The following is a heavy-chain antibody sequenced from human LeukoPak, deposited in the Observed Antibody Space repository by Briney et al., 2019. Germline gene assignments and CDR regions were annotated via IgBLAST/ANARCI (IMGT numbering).Heavy chain of an antibody. CDR3: ARVKGVVAVNWFDP. V-gene: IGHV4-31*03. Sequence: SETLSLTCTVSGGSFSSGGYYWSWIRQHPGKGLEWIGYIYYSGSTYYNPSLKSRVTISVDTSKNQFSLKLSSVTAADTAVYYCARVKGVVAVNWFDPWGQGTLVTVSS. J-gene: IGHJ5*02. D-gene: IGHD2-15*01. CDR1: GGSFSSGGYY. CDR2: IYYSGST.